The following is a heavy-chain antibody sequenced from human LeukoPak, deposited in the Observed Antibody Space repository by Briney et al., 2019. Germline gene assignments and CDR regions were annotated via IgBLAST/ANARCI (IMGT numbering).Heavy chain of an antibody. V-gene: IGHV3-11*04. CDR2: ISSSGSTI. J-gene: IGHJ4*02. CDR1: GFTFSDYY. D-gene: IGHD3-3*01. Sequence: GGSLRLSCAASGFTFSDYYMSWLRQAPGKGLEWVSYISSSGSTIYYAESVKGRFTISRDNAKNSLYLQMNSLRAEDTAVYYCARGEHYDFWSALYWGQGTLVTVSS. CDR3: ARGEHYDFWSALY.